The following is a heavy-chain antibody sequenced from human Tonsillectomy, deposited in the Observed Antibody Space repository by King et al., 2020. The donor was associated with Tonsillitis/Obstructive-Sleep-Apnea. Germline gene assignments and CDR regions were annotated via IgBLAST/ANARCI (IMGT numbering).Heavy chain of an antibody. CDR1: GFSLSSSGVG. J-gene: IGHJ3*02. D-gene: IGHD2-15*01. CDR3: AHRDLTATDGGAFDI. Sequence: TLKESGPTLVKPTQTLTLTCSFSGFSLSSSGVGVGWIRQPPGKALEWLALIYWDDDERHSPSLKSRLTITKDTSKNQVVLTLTNMDPVDTATYYCAHRDLTATDGGAFDIWGQGTKVTVSS. CDR2: IYWDDDE. V-gene: IGHV2-5*02.